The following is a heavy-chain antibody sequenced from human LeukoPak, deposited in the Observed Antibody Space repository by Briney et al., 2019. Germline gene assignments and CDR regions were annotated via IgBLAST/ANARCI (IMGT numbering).Heavy chain of an antibody. J-gene: IGHJ4*02. CDR2: ISGSGGST. CDR1: GFTFSSYA. V-gene: IGHV3-23*01. CDR3: ARDSGPVDQMLSFDV. Sequence: GGSLRLSCAASGFTFSSYAMSWVRQAPGKGLEWVSVISGSGGSTYYADSVKGRFTISRDNSKNTLYLQMNSLRAEDTAVYYCARDSGPVDQMLSFDVWGQGTLVTVSS. D-gene: IGHD2-2*01.